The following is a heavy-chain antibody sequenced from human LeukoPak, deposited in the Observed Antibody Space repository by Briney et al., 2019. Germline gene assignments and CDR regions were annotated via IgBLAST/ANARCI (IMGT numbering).Heavy chain of an antibody. Sequence: ASVKVSCKASGYTFTGYYMHWVRQAPGQGLEWMGWINPNSGGTNYAQKFQGRVTMTRDTSISTAYMEQSRLRSDDTAVYYCARGQLRLRSPLYNWNVGGYWGQGTLVTVSS. J-gene: IGHJ4*02. CDR1: GYTFTGYY. CDR2: INPNSGGT. V-gene: IGHV1-2*02. CDR3: ARGQLRLRSPLYNWNVGGY. D-gene: IGHD1-1*01.